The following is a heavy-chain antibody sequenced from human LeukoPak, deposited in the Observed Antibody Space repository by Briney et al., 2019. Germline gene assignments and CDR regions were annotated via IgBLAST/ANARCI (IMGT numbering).Heavy chain of an antibody. J-gene: IGHJ4*02. CDR2: IYSSGST. CDR1: GGSIRGSY. Sequence: PSETLSLTCNVSGGSIRGSYWSWIRQPPGKGLEWIGYIYSSGSTNYNPSLKSRVTISVDTSKNQFSLKLSSVTAADTAVYYCARDGYYYDSSGYPLDYWGQGTLVTVSS. D-gene: IGHD3-22*01. CDR3: ARDGYYYDSSGYPLDY. V-gene: IGHV4-59*12.